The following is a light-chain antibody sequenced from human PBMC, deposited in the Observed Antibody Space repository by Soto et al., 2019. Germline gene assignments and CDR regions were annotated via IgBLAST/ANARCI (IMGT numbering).Light chain of an antibody. CDR2: KAS. CDR1: QRISNW. J-gene: IGKJ2*01. V-gene: IGKV1-5*03. CDR3: QQSYSTPT. Sequence: DIQMTQSPSTLSASVGDRVTITCRASQRISNWLAWYQQKPGKAPKVLIYKASTLESGVPSRFSGSGSGTEFTLTISSLQPEDVATYYCQQSYSTPTFGQGTKVDIK.